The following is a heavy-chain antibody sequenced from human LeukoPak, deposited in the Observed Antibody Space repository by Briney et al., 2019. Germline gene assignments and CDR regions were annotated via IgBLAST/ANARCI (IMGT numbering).Heavy chain of an antibody. Sequence: PSETLSLTCAVYGGSFSGYYWSWIRQPPGKGLEWIGEINHSGSTNYNPSLKSRVTISVDTSKNQFSLKLSSVTAADTAVYYYARGLSSYGSGFDYWGQGTLVTVSS. CDR1: GGSFSGYY. CDR2: INHSGST. D-gene: IGHD5-18*01. J-gene: IGHJ4*02. V-gene: IGHV4-34*01. CDR3: ARGLSSYGSGFDY.